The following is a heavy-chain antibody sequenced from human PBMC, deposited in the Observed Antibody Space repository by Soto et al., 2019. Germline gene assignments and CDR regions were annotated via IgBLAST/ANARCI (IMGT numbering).Heavy chain of an antibody. D-gene: IGHD6-6*01. J-gene: IGHJ4*02. CDR3: ARGWDGSSLSN. Sequence: EVQLVESGGGLVQPGGSLRLSCAASGFTFSSYWMSWVRQAPGKGLECVANIKQDGSEKYYVDSVKGRFTISRDNAKNSLYLQRNSLKAEDTAVYYCARGWDGSSLSNWGKGTLVTVSS. V-gene: IGHV3-7*01. CDR1: GFTFSSYW. CDR2: IKQDGSEK.